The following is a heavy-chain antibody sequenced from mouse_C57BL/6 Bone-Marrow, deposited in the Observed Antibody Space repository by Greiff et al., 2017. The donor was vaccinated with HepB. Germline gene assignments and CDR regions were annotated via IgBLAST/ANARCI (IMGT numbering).Heavy chain of an antibody. CDR1: GYSITSGYY. Sequence: EVKLQESGPGLVKPSQSLSLTCSVTGYSITSGYYWNWIRQFPGNKLEWMGYISYDGSNNYNPSLKNRISITRDTSKNQFFLKLNSVTTEDTATYYCARAYSNLYAMDYWGQGTSVTVSS. CDR3: ARAYSNLYAMDY. V-gene: IGHV3-6*01. D-gene: IGHD2-5*01. CDR2: ISYDGSN. J-gene: IGHJ4*01.